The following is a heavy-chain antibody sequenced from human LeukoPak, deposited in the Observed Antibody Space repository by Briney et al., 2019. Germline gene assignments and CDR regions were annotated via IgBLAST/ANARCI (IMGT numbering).Heavy chain of an antibody. CDR2: IYYSGTT. Sequence: SETLSLTCTVSGGSISYYYWSWIRQSPGKGLEWIGYIYYSGTTNYNPSLKSRVTISVDTSKNQFSLQLRSVTAADTAVYYCAREDPQTTVPEGMDVWGQGTTVTISS. D-gene: IGHD4-17*01. CDR3: AREDPQTTVPEGMDV. V-gene: IGHV4-59*01. CDR1: GGSISYYY. J-gene: IGHJ6*02.